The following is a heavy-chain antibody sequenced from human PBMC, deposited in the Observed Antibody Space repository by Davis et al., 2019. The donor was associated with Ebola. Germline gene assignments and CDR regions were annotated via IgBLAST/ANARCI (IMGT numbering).Heavy chain of an antibody. J-gene: IGHJ4*02. Sequence: PGGSLRLSCAASGFTFSSYAMGWVRQAPGKGLEWVSAISGSGGTTYYADSVKGRFTISRDNSRNTLWLQMNSLRVEDTALYYCVKVSQYDVLTGYRCTFDYWGQGSLVTVSS. CDR1: GFTFSSYA. D-gene: IGHD3-9*01. CDR2: ISGSGGTT. V-gene: IGHV3-23*01. CDR3: VKVSQYDVLTGYRCTFDY.